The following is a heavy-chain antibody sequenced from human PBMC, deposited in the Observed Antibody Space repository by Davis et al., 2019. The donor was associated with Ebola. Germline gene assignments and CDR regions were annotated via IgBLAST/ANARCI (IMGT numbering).Heavy chain of an antibody. D-gene: IGHD6-6*01. Sequence: GESLKISCAASGFTFSSYGMHWVRQAPGKGLEWVAVISYDGSNKYYADSVKGRFTISRDNSKNTLYLQMNSLRAEDTAVYYCAKERFVYSSSSPFDYWGQGTLVTVSS. CDR1: GFTFSSYG. V-gene: IGHV3-30*18. CDR3: AKERFVYSSSSPFDY. CDR2: ISYDGSNK. J-gene: IGHJ4*02.